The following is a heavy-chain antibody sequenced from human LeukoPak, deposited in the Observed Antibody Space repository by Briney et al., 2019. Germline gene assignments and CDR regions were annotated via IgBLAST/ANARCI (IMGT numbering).Heavy chain of an antibody. CDR2: ISGSGGST. CDR1: GFTFSSYA. Sequence: PGGSLRLSCAASGFTFSSYAMSWVRQAPGKGLEWVSAISGSGGSTYYADSVKGRFTISRDNSKNTLYLQMNSLRAEDTAVYYCAKRGGYCSSTSCYGSYYMDVWGKGTTVTVSS. CDR3: AKRGGYCSSTSCYGSYYMDV. D-gene: IGHD2-2*01. V-gene: IGHV3-23*01. J-gene: IGHJ6*03.